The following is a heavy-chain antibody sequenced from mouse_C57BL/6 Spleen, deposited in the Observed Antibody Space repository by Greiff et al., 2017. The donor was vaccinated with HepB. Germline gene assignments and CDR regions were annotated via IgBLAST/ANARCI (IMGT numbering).Heavy chain of an antibody. CDR1: GFTFSDYG. CDR2: ISSGSSTI. J-gene: IGHJ4*01. D-gene: IGHD1-1*01. V-gene: IGHV5-17*01. CDR3: ARREYGSSYYAMDY. Sequence: EVKLVESGGGLVKPGGSLKLSCAASGFTFSDYGMHWVRQAPEKGLEWVAYISSGSSTIYYADTVKGRFTISRDNAKNTLFLQMTSLRSEDTAMYYCARREYGSSYYAMDYWGQGTSVTVSS.